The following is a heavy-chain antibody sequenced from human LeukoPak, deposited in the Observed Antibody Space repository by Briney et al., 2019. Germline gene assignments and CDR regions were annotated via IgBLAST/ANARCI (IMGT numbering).Heavy chain of an antibody. CDR3: TRPDLYYYYGMDV. CDR1: GFTFSGSA. Sequence: QPGGSLRLSCAASGFTFSGSAMHWVRQASGKGLEWVGRIRSKANSYATAYAASVKGRFTISRGGSKNTAYLQMNSLKTEDTAVYYCTRPDLYYYYGMDVWGQGTTVTVSS. J-gene: IGHJ6*02. CDR2: IRSKANSYAT. V-gene: IGHV3-73*01.